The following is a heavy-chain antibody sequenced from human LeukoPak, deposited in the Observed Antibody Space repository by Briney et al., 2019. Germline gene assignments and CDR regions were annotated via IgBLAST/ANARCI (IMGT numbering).Heavy chain of an antibody. D-gene: IGHD2-2*02. V-gene: IGHV4-4*02. CDR2: IYHSGST. Sequence: SETLSLTCAVSGGSISSSNWWTCVRQPPGQGLEWIGEIYHSGSTNYNPSLKSRVTISVDKSKNQFSLKLSSVTAADTAVYYCARTECSSTSCYIFSDAFDIWGQGTMVTVSS. CDR3: ARTECSSTSCYIFSDAFDI. CDR1: GGSISSSNW. J-gene: IGHJ3*02.